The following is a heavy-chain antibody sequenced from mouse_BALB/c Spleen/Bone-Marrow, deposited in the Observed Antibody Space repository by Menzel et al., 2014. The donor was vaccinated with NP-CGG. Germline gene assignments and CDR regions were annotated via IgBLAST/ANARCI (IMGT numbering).Heavy chain of an antibody. J-gene: IGHJ3*01. D-gene: IGHD2-1*01. CDR2: INPSSGYT. CDR1: GYTFTSYT. Sequence: VQGVESAAELARPGASVKMSCKASGYTFTSYTMHWVKQRPGQGLEWIGYINPSSGYTDYNQKFNDKTTLTADKSSSTAYMQLSSLTSEDSAVYYCARLNYGNPFAYWGQGTLVTVSA. V-gene: IGHV1-4*02. CDR3: ARLNYGNPFAY.